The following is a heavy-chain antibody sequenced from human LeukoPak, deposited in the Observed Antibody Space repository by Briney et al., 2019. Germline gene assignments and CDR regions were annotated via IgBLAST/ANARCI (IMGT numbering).Heavy chain of an antibody. CDR2: ISSSSSYT. CDR1: GFTFRDYY. D-gene: IGHD5-12*01. CDR3: ARSYGGYVFDY. J-gene: IGHJ4*02. V-gene: IGHV3-11*03. Sequence: GGSLRLSCAASGFTFRDYYMSWIRQAPGKGLEWVSYISSSSSYTNYADSVKGRFTISRDNAKNSLYLQMNSLRAEDTAVCYCARSYGGYVFDYWGRGTLVTVSS.